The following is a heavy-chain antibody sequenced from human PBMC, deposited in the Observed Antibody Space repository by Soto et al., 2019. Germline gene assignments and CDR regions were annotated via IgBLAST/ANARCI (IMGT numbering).Heavy chain of an antibody. CDR3: ARDLDSYGYL. CDR1: GYTFTAYY. V-gene: IGHV1-2*02. D-gene: IGHD5-18*01. CDR2: INPNSGGT. J-gene: IGHJ5*02. Sequence: GASVKVSCKASGYTFTAYYMHWVRQAPGQGLEWMEWINPNSGGTNYAQKFQGRVTMTWDTSISTAYMELSRLRFDDTAVYYCARDLDSYGYLWGQGTLVTVSS.